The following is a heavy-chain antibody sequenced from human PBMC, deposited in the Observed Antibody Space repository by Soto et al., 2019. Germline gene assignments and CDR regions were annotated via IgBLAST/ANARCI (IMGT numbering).Heavy chain of an antibody. CDR1: GFTFRSYA. J-gene: IGHJ4*02. Sequence: GGSLRLSCAASGFTFRSYAMHWVRQTPGKGLEWVSGVSGSGTNSYFAESVKGRFTVSRDNSKNTFYLEMTGLRGDDTAVYYCAKGRSSAPAYFFDYWGQGILVTVSS. CDR3: AKGRSSAPAYFFDY. CDR2: VSGSGTNS. V-gene: IGHV3-23*01. D-gene: IGHD3-10*01.